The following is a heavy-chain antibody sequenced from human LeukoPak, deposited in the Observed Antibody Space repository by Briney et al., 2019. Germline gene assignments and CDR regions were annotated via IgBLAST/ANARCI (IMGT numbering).Heavy chain of an antibody. V-gene: IGHV3-23*01. CDR2: ISTSGDRT. CDR1: GFTFSTYA. D-gene: IGHD1-26*01. J-gene: IGHJ4*02. Sequence: GGSLRLSCAASGFTFSTYAMTWVRQAPGKGLEWVSGISTSGDRTYYADSVKGQFTISRDNSKNTLYLQMNSLRAEDTAEYYCARSAVGTSCCTAVDYWGQGTLVTASS. CDR3: ARSAVGTSCCTAVDY.